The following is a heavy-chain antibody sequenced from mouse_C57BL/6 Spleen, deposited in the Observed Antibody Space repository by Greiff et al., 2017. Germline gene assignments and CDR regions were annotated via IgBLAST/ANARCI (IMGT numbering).Heavy chain of an antibody. CDR1: GYTFTSYT. Sequence: QVHVKQSGAELARPGASVKMSCKASGYTFTSYTMHWVKQRPGQGLEWIGYINPSSGYTKYNQKFKDKATLTADKSSSTAYMQLSSLTSEDSAVYYCARWDDGYYGDYAMDYWGQGTSVTVSS. D-gene: IGHD2-3*01. CDR3: ARWDDGYYGDYAMDY. V-gene: IGHV1-4*01. CDR2: INPSSGYT. J-gene: IGHJ4*01.